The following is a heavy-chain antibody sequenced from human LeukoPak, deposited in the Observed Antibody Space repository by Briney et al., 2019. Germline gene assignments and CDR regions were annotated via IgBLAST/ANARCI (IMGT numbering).Heavy chain of an antibody. J-gene: IGHJ4*02. CDR1: GFTFSSYA. CDR3: AKVPFYLVGATPVLFDY. V-gene: IGHV3-23*01. CDR2: ISGSGGST. Sequence: GGSLRLFCAASGFTFSSYAMSWGRQAPGKGLEWVSAISGSGGSTYYADSVKGRFTISRDNSKNTLYLQMNSLRAEDTAVYYCAKVPFYLVGATPVLFDYWGQGTLVTVSS. D-gene: IGHD1-26*01.